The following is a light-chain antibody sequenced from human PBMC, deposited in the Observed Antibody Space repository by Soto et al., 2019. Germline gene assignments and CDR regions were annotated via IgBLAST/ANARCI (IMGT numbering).Light chain of an antibody. Sequence: DIQMTQSPSTLSASVGDRVTITCRASQSLSNRLAWYQQKPGKAPKVLIYDASSLESGVPSRFSGSGSGTDFILTISSLQPDDFATYYCQYYAGVWAFGQGTKVELK. V-gene: IGKV1-5*01. J-gene: IGKJ1*01. CDR3: QYYAGVWA. CDR2: DAS. CDR1: QSLSNR.